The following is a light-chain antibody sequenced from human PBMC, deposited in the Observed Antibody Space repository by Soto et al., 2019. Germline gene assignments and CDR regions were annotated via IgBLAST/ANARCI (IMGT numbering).Light chain of an antibody. CDR3: QQYAPRPLK. J-gene: IGKJ1*01. V-gene: IGKV3-15*01. CDR2: RAS. Sequence: IVMTQSPATLSVSPGERGTLSCRSSHSVSSAVAWYQQKPGQAPRLLIYRASTRATGLPARFSGSGPGTDFNLPISSLQYEDFAFFDCQQYAPRPLKFGQGTKV. CDR1: HSVSSA.